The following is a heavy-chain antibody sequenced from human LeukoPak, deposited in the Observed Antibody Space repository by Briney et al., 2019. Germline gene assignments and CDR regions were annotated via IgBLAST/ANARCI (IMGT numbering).Heavy chain of an antibody. D-gene: IGHD5-12*01. Sequence: GGSLRLSCAASGFTFSSYAMHWVRQAPGKGLEGVAVISYDGSNKYYADSVKGRFTISRDNSKNTLYLQMNSLRAEDTAVYYCARDRGYSGYDSADYWGQGTLVTVSS. J-gene: IGHJ4*02. CDR2: ISYDGSNK. CDR3: ARDRGYSGYDSADY. V-gene: IGHV3-30*04. CDR1: GFTFSSYA.